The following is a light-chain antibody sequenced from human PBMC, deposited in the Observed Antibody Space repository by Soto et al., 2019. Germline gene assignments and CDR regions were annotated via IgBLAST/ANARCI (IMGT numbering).Light chain of an antibody. V-gene: IGLV2-14*01. CDR3: SSYTSSSTLYV. Sequence: DVGGYNYVSWYQQHPGKAPKLMIYEVSNRPSGVSNRFSGSKSGNTASLTISGLQAEDEADYYCSSYTSSSTLYVFGTGTKVTVL. J-gene: IGLJ1*01. CDR1: DVGGYNY. CDR2: EVS.